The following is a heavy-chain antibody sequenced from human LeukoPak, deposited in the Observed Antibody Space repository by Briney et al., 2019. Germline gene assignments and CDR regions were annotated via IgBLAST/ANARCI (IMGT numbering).Heavy chain of an antibody. D-gene: IGHD6-13*01. Sequence: PSETLSLTCTVSRGSISYCYWSWIRQFPGKGLEWIGSIYYSGSTYYNPSLKSRVTISVDTSKNQFSLKLSSVTAADTAVYYCATTPAGYSSSWYGDYWYFDLWGRGTLVTVSS. CDR2: IYYSGST. CDR1: RGSISYCY. V-gene: IGHV4-39*07. CDR3: ATTPAGYSSSWYGDYWYFDL. J-gene: IGHJ2*01.